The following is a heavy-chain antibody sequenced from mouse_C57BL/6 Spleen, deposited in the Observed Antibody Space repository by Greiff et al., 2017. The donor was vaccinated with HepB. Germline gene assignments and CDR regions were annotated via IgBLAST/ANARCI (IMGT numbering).Heavy chain of an antibody. J-gene: IGHJ4*01. CDR3: ARAYYSNYYAMDY. CDR1: GYSITSDY. Sequence: VQLKESGPGLAKPSQTLSLTCSVTGYSITSDYWNWIRKFPGNKLEYMGYISYSGSTYYNPSLKSRISITRDKSKNQYYLQLNSVTTEDTATYYCARAYYSNYYAMDYWGQGTSVTVSS. V-gene: IGHV3-8*01. D-gene: IGHD2-5*01. CDR2: ISYSGST.